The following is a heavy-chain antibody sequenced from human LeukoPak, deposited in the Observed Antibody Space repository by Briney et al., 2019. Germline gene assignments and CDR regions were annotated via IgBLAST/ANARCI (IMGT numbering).Heavy chain of an antibody. CDR3: ARETPAVRNNCFDP. Sequence: SETLSLTRTVSGGSISSSTYYWGWVRQPPGKGLEWIGSVSYSGTTYYNTSLRSRVTISIDTSRNQFSLKVTSVAAADTAVYYCARETPAVRNNCFDPWGQGTLVTVSS. D-gene: IGHD2-2*01. CDR2: VSYSGTT. CDR1: GGSISSSTYY. V-gene: IGHV4-39*02. J-gene: IGHJ5*02.